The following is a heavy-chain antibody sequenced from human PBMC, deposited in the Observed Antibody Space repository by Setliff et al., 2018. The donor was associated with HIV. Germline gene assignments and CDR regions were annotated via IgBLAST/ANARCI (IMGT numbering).Heavy chain of an antibody. D-gene: IGHD5-18*01. CDR2: IYYSGST. CDR3: ARGQGRFSFGAQLGYYFDY. Sequence: PSETLSLTCTVSGGSISTYYRSWIRQPPGKGLEWMGNIYYSGSTNYNPSLKSRVTISVDTSKNQFSLKLSSVTAADTAVYYCARGQGRFSFGAQLGYYFDYWGQGTLVTVSS. J-gene: IGHJ4*02. CDR1: GGSISTYY. V-gene: IGHV4-59*01.